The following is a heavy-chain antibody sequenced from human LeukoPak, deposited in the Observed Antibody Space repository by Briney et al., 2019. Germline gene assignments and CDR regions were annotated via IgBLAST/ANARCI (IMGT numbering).Heavy chain of an antibody. CDR3: ARQKAAALGYMDV. CDR1: RYSFTSYW. D-gene: IGHD6-13*01. J-gene: IGHJ6*03. V-gene: IGHV5-51*01. CDR2: IYPGDSDT. Sequence: GESLKISCKGSRYSFTSYWIGWVRQMPGKGLEWMGIIYPGDSDTRYSPSFQGQVTISADKSISTAYLQWSSLKASDTAMYYCARQKAAALGYMDVWGKGTTVTVSS.